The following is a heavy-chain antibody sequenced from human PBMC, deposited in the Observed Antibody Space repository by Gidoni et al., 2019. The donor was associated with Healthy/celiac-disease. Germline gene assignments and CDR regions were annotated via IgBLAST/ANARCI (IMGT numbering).Heavy chain of an antibody. V-gene: IGHV3-23*01. D-gene: IGHD3-22*01. CDR1: GFTFSSHA. CDR3: AKETTLTYYDSSGYYSN. CDR2: ISGSGGST. J-gene: IGHJ4*02. Sequence: EVQLLESGGGLVQPGGSLRLSCAVSGFTFSSHAMSWVRQAPGKGLVWVSAISGSGGSTYYADSVKCRFTISRDNSKNTLYLQMNSLRAEDTAVYYCAKETTLTYYDSSGYYSNWGQGTLVSVSS.